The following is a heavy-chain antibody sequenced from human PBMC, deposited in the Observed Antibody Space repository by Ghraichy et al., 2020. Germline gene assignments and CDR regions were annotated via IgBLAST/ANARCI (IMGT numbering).Heavy chain of an antibody. V-gene: IGHV3-30*18. CDR2: ISYDGSNK. Sequence: GGSLRLSCAASGFTFSSYGMHWVRQAPGKGLEWVAVISYDGSNKYYADSVKGRFTISRDNSKNTLYLQMNSLRAEDTAVYYCAKDLMVEGGYSYGRRYYYYGMDVWGQGTTVTVSS. CDR3: AKDLMVEGGYSYGRRYYYYGMDV. CDR1: GFTFSSYG. J-gene: IGHJ6*02. D-gene: IGHD5-18*01.